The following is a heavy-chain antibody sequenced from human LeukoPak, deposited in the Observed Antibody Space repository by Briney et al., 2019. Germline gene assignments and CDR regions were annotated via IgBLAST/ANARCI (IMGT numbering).Heavy chain of an antibody. D-gene: IGHD4-17*01. J-gene: IGHJ4*02. Sequence: ASVKVSCKASGYTFTRYGISWVRQAPGQGLEWMGWISGYNGNTSYAQKLQGRVTMTTDTSTSTAYMELRSLRSDDTAVYYCATHYGDNGGFDYWGQGTLVTVSS. CDR3: ATHYGDNGGFDY. CDR2: ISGYNGNT. V-gene: IGHV1-18*01. CDR1: GYTFTRYG.